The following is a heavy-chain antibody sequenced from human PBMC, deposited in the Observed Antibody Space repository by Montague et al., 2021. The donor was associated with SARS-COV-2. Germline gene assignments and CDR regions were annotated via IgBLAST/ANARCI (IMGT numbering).Heavy chain of an antibody. Sequence: SLRLSCAASGFTFSSYGMHWVRQAPGKGLEWVAVIWYDGSNKYYADSVKGRFTISRDNSKSTLYLQMNSLRAEDTAVYYCAKPFYDYIWGSYRQTGYFDYWGQGTLVTVSS. CDR2: IWYDGSNK. CDR3: AKPFYDYIWGSYRQTGYFDY. D-gene: IGHD3-16*02. J-gene: IGHJ4*02. V-gene: IGHV3-33*06. CDR1: GFTFSSYG.